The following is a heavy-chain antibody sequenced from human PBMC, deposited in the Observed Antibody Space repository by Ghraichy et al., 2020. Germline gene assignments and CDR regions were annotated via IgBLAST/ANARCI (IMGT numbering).Heavy chain of an antibody. CDR2: TRNKANTYTT. V-gene: IGHV3-72*01. CDR1: GFILSDHY. J-gene: IGHJ5*02. CDR3: TRGRQFGH. Sequence: SCAASGFILSDHYMDWVRQVPGKGLEWLGRTRNKANTYTTEYAASAKGRFSILREDSQNLLYLQMNSLKIEDTAIYYCTRGRQFGHWGQGTLVTVSS.